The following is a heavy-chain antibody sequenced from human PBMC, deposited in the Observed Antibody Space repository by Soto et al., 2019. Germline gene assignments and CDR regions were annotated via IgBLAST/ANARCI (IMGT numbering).Heavy chain of an antibody. CDR2: IYYSGST. Sequence: LSLTCTVSGGSVSSGSYYWSWIRQPPGKGLEWIGYIYYSGSTNYNPSLKSRVTISVDTSKNQFSLKLSSVTAADTAVYYCARGGPAAMAEGNWFDPWGQGTLVTVSS. D-gene: IGHD5-18*01. J-gene: IGHJ5*02. CDR1: GGSVSSGSYY. V-gene: IGHV4-61*01. CDR3: ARGGPAAMAEGNWFDP.